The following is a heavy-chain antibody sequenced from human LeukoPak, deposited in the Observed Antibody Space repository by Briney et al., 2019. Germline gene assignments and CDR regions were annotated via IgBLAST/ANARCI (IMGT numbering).Heavy chain of an antibody. J-gene: IGHJ3*02. CDR1: GGSISDDNW. CDR2: VYHSGTT. Sequence: SETLSLTCAVSGGSISDDNWWSWVRQPPGKGLEWIGEVYHSGTTNYNPSLKSRVTISVDKSKNQFSLKLTSVTAADTAVYYCAAQEATEDDNAFDIWGLGTMVTVSS. CDR3: AAQEATEDDNAFDI. V-gene: IGHV4-4*02. D-gene: IGHD3-22*01.